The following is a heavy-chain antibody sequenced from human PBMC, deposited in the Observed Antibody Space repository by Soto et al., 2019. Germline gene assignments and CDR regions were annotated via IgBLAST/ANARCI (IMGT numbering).Heavy chain of an antibody. CDR3: ARGWLRDPWMY. CDR1: GFIFSSYT. CDR2: ISASSTYI. D-gene: IGHD5-12*01. V-gene: IGHV3-21*01. Sequence: EVQLVESGGGLVKPGGSLRLSCAACGFIFSSYTMNWVRQAPEKGLEWVSSISASSTYIYYADSLKGRFTISRDNAYNSLYLQMNSLRAEDTAVYYCARGWLRDPWMYWGQGTLVTVSS. J-gene: IGHJ4*02.